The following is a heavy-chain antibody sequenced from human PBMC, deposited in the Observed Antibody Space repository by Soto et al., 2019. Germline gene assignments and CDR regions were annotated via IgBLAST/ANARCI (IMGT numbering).Heavy chain of an antibody. CDR1: GFSLSTGRMG. CDR3: VRMNADSYQFYYAMDV. D-gene: IGHD4-17*01. Sequence: GSGPTLVNPTETLTLTCTVSGFSLSTGRMGVSWIRQPPGKALEWLAHIFSDNERSYSTSMQGRLTISKDPSGSQVVLSMTNLDPADTGTYYCVRMNADSYQFYYAMDVWGQGTTVTVSS. CDR2: IFSDNER. J-gene: IGHJ6*02. V-gene: IGHV2-26*01.